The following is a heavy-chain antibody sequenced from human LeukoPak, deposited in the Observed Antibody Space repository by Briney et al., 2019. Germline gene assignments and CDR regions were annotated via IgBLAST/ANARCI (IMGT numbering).Heavy chain of an antibody. D-gene: IGHD5-18*01. Sequence: SGPTLVNPTQTLTLTCTFSGFSLSTSGMSVSWIRQPPGKALEWLERLDWDYNEYYITSLTTRLIISKDTSKNLVVLTMTNMDPVDTATYFCARSWIHPSSDIFDYWGQGTLVTVSS. CDR3: ARSWIHPSSDIFDY. CDR1: GFSLSTSGMS. V-gene: IGHV2-70*11. J-gene: IGHJ4*02. CDR2: LDWDYNE.